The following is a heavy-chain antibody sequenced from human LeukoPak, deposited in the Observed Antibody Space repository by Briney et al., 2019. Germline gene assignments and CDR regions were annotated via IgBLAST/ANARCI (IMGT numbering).Heavy chain of an antibody. D-gene: IGHD6-13*01. CDR2: TYYRSKWYN. J-gene: IGHJ6*02. Sequence: SQTLSLTCAISGDSVSSNSAAWNWIRQSPSRGLEWLGRTYYRSKWYNDYAVSVKSRITINPDTSENQFSLQLNSVTPEDTAVYYCARDIWQLVRGDYYYYGMDVWGQGTTVTVSS. V-gene: IGHV6-1*01. CDR1: GDSVSSNSAA. CDR3: ARDIWQLVRGDYYYYGMDV.